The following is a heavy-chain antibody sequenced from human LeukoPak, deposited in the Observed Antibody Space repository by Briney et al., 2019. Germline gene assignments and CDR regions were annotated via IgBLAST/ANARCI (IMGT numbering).Heavy chain of an antibody. CDR1: GFTFSSYG. J-gene: IGHJ6*04. Sequence: GRSLRLSCAASGFTFSSYGMHWVRQAPGKGLEWVAVIWYDGSNKYYADSVKGRFTISRDNSKNTLYLQMNSLRAEDTAVYYCAREGVAAAGYYYGMAVWGKGTTVTVSS. V-gene: IGHV3-33*01. CDR2: IWYDGSNK. D-gene: IGHD6-13*01. CDR3: AREGVAAAGYYYGMAV.